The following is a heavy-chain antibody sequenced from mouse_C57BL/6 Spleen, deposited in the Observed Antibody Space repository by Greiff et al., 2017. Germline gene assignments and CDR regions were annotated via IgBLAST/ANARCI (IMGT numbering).Heavy chain of an antibody. CDR2: INPYNGGT. D-gene: IGHD2-1*01. J-gene: IGHJ4*01. V-gene: IGHV1-19*01. CDR1: GCTFTDYY. Sequence: VQLKESGPVLVKPGASVKMSCKASGCTFTDYYMNWVKQSHGKSLEWIGVINPYNGGTSYNQKFKGKATLTVDKSSSTAYMELNSLTSEDSAVYYCARPIYKVNPNALDYWVQGTSFTVSS. CDR3: ARPIYKVNPNALDY.